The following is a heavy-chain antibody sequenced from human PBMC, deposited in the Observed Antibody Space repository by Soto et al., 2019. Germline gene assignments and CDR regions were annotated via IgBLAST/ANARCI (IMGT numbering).Heavy chain of an antibody. J-gene: IGHJ6*02. CDR3: ARDREQLEPYYYSGMDV. CDR2: IYTSGST. D-gene: IGHD6-6*01. Sequence: PSETLSLTCTGSGGSISSYYWSWIRQPAGKGLEWIGRIYTSGSTNYNPSLKSRVTMSVDTSKNQFSLKLSSVTAADTAVYYCARDREQLEPYYYSGMDVWGQGTTVTVSS. CDR1: GGSISSYY. V-gene: IGHV4-4*07.